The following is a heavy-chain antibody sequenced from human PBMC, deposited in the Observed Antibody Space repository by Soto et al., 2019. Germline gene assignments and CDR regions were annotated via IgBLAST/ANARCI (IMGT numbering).Heavy chain of an antibody. Sequence: EVQLLESGGGLVQPGGSLRLSCAAAGFTFSNYALTWVRQSPGKGLEWVSPFSRSGGGTYYADSVRGRFTISRPSSKNTLFLQLHSLRVEDAAIYYCASDWNGDTCACLDVWGQGTTVSVSS. V-gene: IGHV3-23*01. CDR2: FSRSGGGT. CDR3: ASDWNGDTCACLDV. CDR1: GFTFSNYA. J-gene: IGHJ6*02. D-gene: IGHD1-1*01.